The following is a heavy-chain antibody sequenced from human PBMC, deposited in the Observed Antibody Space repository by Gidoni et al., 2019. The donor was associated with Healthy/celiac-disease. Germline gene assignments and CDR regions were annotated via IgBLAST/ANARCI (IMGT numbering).Heavy chain of an antibody. CDR2: IRGSGGST. Sequence: EVQLLESGGGLVQPGGSLRLSCAASGFTLSSYAMSWVRQAPGKGLDWVSAIRGSGGSTYYADSVKGPFTISRDNSKTTLYLQMNSLRAEDTAVYYCAKGNYDFWCGLDYWGQGTLVTVSS. D-gene: IGHD3-3*01. V-gene: IGHV3-23*01. J-gene: IGHJ4*02. CDR1: GFTLSSYA. CDR3: AKGNYDFWCGLDY.